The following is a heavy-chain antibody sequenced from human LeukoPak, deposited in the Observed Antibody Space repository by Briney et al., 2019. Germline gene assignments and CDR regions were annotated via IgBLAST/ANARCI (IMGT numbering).Heavy chain of an antibody. Sequence: PSETLSLTCTVSGGSISSSSYYWGWIRQPPGKGLEWIGSIYYSGSTYYNPSLKSRVTISVDTSKNQFSLKLSSVTAADTAVYYCARVVVVVTTWVFPYFDYGGQGTLVTVSS. CDR2: IYYSGST. D-gene: IGHD2-15*01. CDR3: ARVVVVVTTWVFPYFDY. J-gene: IGHJ4*02. CDR1: GGSISSSSYY. V-gene: IGHV4-39*01.